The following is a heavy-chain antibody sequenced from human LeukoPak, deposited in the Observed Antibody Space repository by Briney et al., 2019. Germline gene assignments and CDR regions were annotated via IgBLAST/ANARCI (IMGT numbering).Heavy chain of an antibody. V-gene: IGHV1-18*01. CDR2: ISAYNGNT. J-gene: IGHJ4*02. Sequence: ASVKVPCKASGYTFTSYGISWVRQAPGQGLEWMGWISAYNGNTNYAQKLQGRVTMTTDTSTSTAYMELRSLRSDDTAVYYCARVISFVYDGYNLLDYWGQGTLVTVSS. CDR3: ARVISFVYDGYNLLDY. D-gene: IGHD5-24*01. CDR1: GYTFTSYG.